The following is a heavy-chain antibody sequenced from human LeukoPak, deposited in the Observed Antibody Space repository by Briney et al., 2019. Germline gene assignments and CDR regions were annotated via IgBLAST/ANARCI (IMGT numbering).Heavy chain of an antibody. V-gene: IGHV4-34*01. Sequence: PSETLSLTCAVYGGSFSGYYWSWIRQPPGKGLEWIGEINHSGSTNYNPSLKSRVTISVDTSKNQFSLKLSSVTAADTAVYYCARTLGYCSSTSCYGPHWGQGTLVTVFS. D-gene: IGHD2-2*01. CDR2: INHSGST. CDR3: ARTLGYCSSTSCYGPH. CDR1: GGSFSGYY. J-gene: IGHJ4*02.